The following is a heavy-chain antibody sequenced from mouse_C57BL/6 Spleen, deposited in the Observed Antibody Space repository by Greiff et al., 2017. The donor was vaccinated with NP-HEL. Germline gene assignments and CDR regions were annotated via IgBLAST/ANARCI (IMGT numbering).Heavy chain of an antibody. D-gene: IGHD2-3*01. V-gene: IGHV1-85*01. CDR1: GYTFTSYD. J-gene: IGHJ3*01. CDR2: IYPRDGST. CDR3: AREGLGYYVDWFAY. Sequence: QVQLQQSGPELVKPGASVKLSCKASGYTFTSYDINWVKQRPGQGLEWIGWIYPRDGSTKYNEKLKGKATLTVDTSSSTAYMELHSLTSEDSAVYFCAREGLGYYVDWFAYWGQGTLVTVSA.